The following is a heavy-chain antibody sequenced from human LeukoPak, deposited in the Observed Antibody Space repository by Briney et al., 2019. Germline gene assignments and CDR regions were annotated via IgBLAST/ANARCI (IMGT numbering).Heavy chain of an antibody. CDR1: GFTFSGSA. V-gene: IGHV3-73*01. Sequence: VGSLRLSCAASGFTFSGSAMHWVRQASGKGLEWVGRIRSKANSYATAYAASVKGRFTISRDDSKNTACLQMNSLKTEDTAVYYCTTKTLRLGELSFQIDYWGQGTLVTVSS. CDR3: TTKTLRLGELSFQIDY. J-gene: IGHJ4*02. CDR2: IRSKANSYAT. D-gene: IGHD3-16*02.